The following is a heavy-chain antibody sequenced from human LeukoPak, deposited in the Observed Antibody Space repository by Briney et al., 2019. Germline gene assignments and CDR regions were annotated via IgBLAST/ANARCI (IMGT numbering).Heavy chain of an antibody. V-gene: IGHV4-59*01. CDR2: IYYTGST. CDR1: GGSISSYY. D-gene: IGHD4-17*01. J-gene: IGHJ5*02. CDR3: ARDYGDYFGWFDP. Sequence: SETLSLTCTVSGGSISSYYWSWIRQPPGKGLEWIGYIYYTGSTNYNPSLKSRATISVDTSKNQFSLKLSSVTAADTAVYYCARDYGDYFGWFDPWGQGTLVTVSS.